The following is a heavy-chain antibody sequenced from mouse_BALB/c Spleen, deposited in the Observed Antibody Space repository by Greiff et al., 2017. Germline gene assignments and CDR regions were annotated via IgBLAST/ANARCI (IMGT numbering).Heavy chain of an antibody. CDR1: GYSFTGYY. D-gene: IGHD1-1*01. V-gene: IGHV1S34*01. Sequence: LVKTGASVKISCKASGYSFTGYYMHWVKQSHGKSLECIGYISCYNGATSYNQKFKGKATFTVDTSSSTAYMQFNSLTSEDSAVYYCARGTSWGSRAFYYAMDYWGQGTSVTVSS. J-gene: IGHJ4*01. CDR3: ARGTSWGSRAFYYAMDY. CDR2: ISCYNGAT.